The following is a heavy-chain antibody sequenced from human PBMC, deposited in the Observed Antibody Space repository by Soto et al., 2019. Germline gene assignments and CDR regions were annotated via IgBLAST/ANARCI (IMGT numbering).Heavy chain of an antibody. Sequence: SGPTLVNPTQTLTLTCTFSGFSLRTRGVGVGWIRQPPGKALEWLALIYWDDDKHYSPSLKSRLTITKDTSKNQVVLTMTNMDPVDTATFSCAHGAFDLYDILTVLEFWGQGTLVPVSS. J-gene: IGHJ4*02. V-gene: IGHV2-5*02. D-gene: IGHD3-9*01. CDR2: IYWDDDK. CDR1: GFSLRTRGVG. CDR3: AHGAFDLYDILTVLEF.